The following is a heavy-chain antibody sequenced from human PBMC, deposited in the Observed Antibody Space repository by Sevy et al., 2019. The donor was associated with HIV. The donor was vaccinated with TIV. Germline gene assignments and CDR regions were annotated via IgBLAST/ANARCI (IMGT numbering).Heavy chain of an antibody. CDR1: GFTFDDYA. J-gene: IGHJ4*02. CDR2: ISWNSGSI. D-gene: IGHD5-18*01. V-gene: IGHV3-9*03. CDR3: AKGSGRIQLWLTFDY. Sequence: SLKISCAASGFTFDDYAMHWVRQAPGKGLEWVSGISWNSGSIGYADSVKGRFTISRDNAKNSLYLQMNSLRAEDMALYYCAKGSGRIQLWLTFDYWGQGTLVTVSS.